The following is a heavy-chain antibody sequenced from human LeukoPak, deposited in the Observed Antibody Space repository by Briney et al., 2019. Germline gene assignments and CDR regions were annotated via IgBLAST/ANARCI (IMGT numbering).Heavy chain of an antibody. CDR3: ARRWGYYFDY. J-gene: IGHJ4*02. Sequence: GGSLRLXCAASGFTFSSYEMNWVRQAPGKGLEWVSYISSSGSTIYYADSVKGRFTISRDNAKNSLYLQMNSLRAEDTAVYYCARRWGYYFDYWGQGTLVTVFS. CDR1: GFTFSSYE. D-gene: IGHD4-23*01. CDR2: ISSSGSTI. V-gene: IGHV3-48*03.